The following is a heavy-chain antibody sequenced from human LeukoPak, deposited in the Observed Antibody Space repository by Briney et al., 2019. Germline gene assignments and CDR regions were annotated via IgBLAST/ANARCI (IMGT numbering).Heavy chain of an antibody. J-gene: IGHJ4*02. CDR3: VRGRGAGPGAHFDY. V-gene: IGHV3-21*05. CDR2: ISNTGDFI. Sequence: GGSLRLSCAASGFTFSSYGMHWIRQAPGKGLEWVSYISNTGDFIAYADSVKGRFTISRDNAKNSLYLQMNSLRAEDAAAYYCVRGRGAGPGAHFDYWGQGTLVTVSS. CDR1: GFTFSSYG. D-gene: IGHD3-10*01.